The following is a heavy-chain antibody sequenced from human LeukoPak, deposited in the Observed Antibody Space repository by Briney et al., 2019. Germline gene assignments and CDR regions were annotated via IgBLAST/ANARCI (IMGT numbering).Heavy chain of an antibody. CDR2: INHSGST. CDR1: GGSFSGYY. D-gene: IGHD3-10*01. J-gene: IGHJ4*02. CDR3: AREGFGELSYLDY. Sequence: SETLSLTCAVYGGSFSGYYWSWIRQPPGKGLEWIGEINHSGSTNYNPSLKSRVTISVDTSKNQFSLKLSSVTAAVTAVYYCAREGFGELSYLDYWGQGTLVTVSS. V-gene: IGHV4-34*01.